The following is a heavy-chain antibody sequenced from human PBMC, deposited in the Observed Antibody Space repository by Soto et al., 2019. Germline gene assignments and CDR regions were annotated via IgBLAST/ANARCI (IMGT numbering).Heavy chain of an antibody. J-gene: IGHJ2*01. CDR1: GFTFRSYA. CDR3: VKRTVGWYFDL. CDR2: ISGSGGST. D-gene: IGHD4-17*01. Sequence: EVQLLESGGGLVQPGGSLRLSCAASGFTFRSYAMNWVRQAPGKGLEWVSVISGSGGSTYYADAVKGRFTISRDNSKNTLYLPRNSLRAEDTAVYYCVKRTVGWYFDLWGRGTLVTVSS. V-gene: IGHV3-23*01.